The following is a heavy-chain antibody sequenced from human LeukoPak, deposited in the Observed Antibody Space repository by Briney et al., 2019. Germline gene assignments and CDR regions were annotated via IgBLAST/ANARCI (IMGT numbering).Heavy chain of an antibody. CDR3: AGAYYYDSSGSEDYFDY. V-gene: IGHV4-39*01. J-gene: IGHJ4*02. CDR1: GGSISSSSYY. D-gene: IGHD3-22*01. Sequence: KPSETLSLTCTVSGGSISSSSYYWGWIRQPPGKGLEWIGSIYYSGSTYYNPSLKSRVTISVDTSKNQFSLKLSSVTAAETAGYYCAGAYYYDSSGSEDYFDYWGQETLVTVPS. CDR2: IYYSGST.